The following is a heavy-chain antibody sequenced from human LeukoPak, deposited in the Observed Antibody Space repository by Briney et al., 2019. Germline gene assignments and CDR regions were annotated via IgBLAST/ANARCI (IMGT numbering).Heavy chain of an antibody. V-gene: IGHV4-61*02. D-gene: IGHD6-13*01. Sequence: SETLSLTCTVSGDSISSGSYYWSWIRQPAGKGLEWIGRIYSNGDTKFNPSLKSRVTISLDTSKNQFSPKLSSATAADTAVYYCASRHSKQQPYYYYMDIRGKGTTVTVSS. J-gene: IGHJ6*03. CDR3: ASRHSKQQPYYYYMDI. CDR1: GDSISSGSYY. CDR2: IYSNGDT.